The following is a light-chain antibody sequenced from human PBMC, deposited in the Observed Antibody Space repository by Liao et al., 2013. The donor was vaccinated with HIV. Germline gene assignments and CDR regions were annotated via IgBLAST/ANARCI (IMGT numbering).Light chain of an antibody. CDR3: QAWDSSTFVV. Sequence: SYELTQPPSVSVSPGQTARITCSGDALPKQYAYWYQQKPGQAPVLVIYSDSDRPSGIPERFSGSNSGNTATLTISGTQAMDEADYYCQAWDSSTFVVFGGGTKLTVL. CDR2: SDS. CDR1: ALPKQY. V-gene: IGLV3-1*01. J-gene: IGLJ2*01.